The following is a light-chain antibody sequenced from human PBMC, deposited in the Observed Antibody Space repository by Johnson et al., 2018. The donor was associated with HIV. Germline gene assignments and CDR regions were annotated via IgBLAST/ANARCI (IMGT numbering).Light chain of an antibody. Sequence: QSALTQPPSVSAAPGQKVTISCSGSSSNIGNNYVSWYQQLPGTAPKLLIYENNKRPSGIPDRFSGSKSGTSATLGITGLQTGDEADDYCGTWDSSLSAYVFGTGTNVTVL. CDR2: ENN. CDR3: GTWDSSLSAYV. CDR1: SSNIGNNY. V-gene: IGLV1-51*02. J-gene: IGLJ1*01.